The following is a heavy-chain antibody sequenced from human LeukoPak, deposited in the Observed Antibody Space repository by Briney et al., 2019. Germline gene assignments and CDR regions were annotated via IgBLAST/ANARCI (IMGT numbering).Heavy chain of an antibody. Sequence: PSQTLSLTCAVSGGIISGGYFWSWIRQPPGKGLEWIGYIFYSGHSYYNPSLKSRVTISVETSKNQFSLKLSSATAADTAVYYCARGGPYYYGTGTYYYFDYWGQGSQVTVSS. CDR2: IFYSGHS. CDR1: GGIISGGYF. D-gene: IGHD3-10*01. J-gene: IGHJ4*02. V-gene: IGHV4-30-4*01. CDR3: ARGGPYYYGTGTYYYFDY.